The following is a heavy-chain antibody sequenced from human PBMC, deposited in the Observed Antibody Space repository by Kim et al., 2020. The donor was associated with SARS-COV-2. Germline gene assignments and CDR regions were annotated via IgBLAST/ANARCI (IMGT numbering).Heavy chain of an antibody. Sequence: TYYRERVKDRFSISRDDPQDTLYLQMDSLRVEETALYYCASELSGHRNCDLWGRGTLVTVSS. V-gene: IGHV3-23*01. CDR3: ASELSGHRNCDL. CDR2: T. J-gene: IGHJ2*01. D-gene: IGHD1-26*01.